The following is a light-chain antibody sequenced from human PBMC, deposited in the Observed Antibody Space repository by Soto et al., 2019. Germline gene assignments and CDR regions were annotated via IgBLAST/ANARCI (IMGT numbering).Light chain of an antibody. Sequence: EVVLTQSPGTLSLSRGESATLSCRASQSLSSSYFAWYQQKPGQSPRLLLSSSTTRAAGIPDRFSGGGSGTDFTLTISSLEPEDYAVYYCHQHGTSPFTFGPGTIVDV. V-gene: IGKV3-20*01. J-gene: IGKJ3*01. CDR3: HQHGTSPFT. CDR2: SST. CDR1: QSLSSSY.